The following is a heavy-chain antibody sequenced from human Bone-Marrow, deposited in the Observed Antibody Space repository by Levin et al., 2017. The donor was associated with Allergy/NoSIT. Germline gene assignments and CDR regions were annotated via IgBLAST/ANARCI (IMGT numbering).Heavy chain of an antibody. Sequence: GGSLRLSCKGSGYRFTTNWIGWVRQMPGKGLEWMGIIYPSDSDTRYSPSFQGQVTISADKSINTAYLQWSSLKASDTAMYYCARRYGYYFDYWGQGTLVTVSS. CDR2: IYPSDSDT. CDR3: ARRYGYYFDY. V-gene: IGHV5-51*01. CDR1: GYRFTTNW. D-gene: IGHD3-10*01. J-gene: IGHJ4*02.